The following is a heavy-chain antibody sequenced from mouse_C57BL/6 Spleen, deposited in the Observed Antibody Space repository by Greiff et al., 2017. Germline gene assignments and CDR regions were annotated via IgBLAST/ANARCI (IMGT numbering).Heavy chain of an antibody. CDR2: IDPNSGGT. D-gene: IGHD2-2*01. CDR1: GYTFTSYW. CDR3: AREGGGYPGGY. V-gene: IGHV1-62-3*01. Sequence: QVQLQQPGAELVQPGASVTLSSKASGYTFTSYWMHWVTQRPGRGLEWIGRIDPNSGGTKDNEKVKSQATLTVDKPSSTAYIQLSSLTSEDSAVYYCAREGGGYPGGYWGQGTSATVSS. J-gene: IGHJ4*01.